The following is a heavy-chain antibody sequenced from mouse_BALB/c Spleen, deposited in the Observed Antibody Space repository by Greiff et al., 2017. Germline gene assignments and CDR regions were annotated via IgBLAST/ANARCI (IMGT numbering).Heavy chain of an antibody. Sequence: EVKLMESGGDLVKPGGSLKLSCAASGFTFSSYGMSWVRQTPDKRLEWVATISSGGSYTYYPDSVKGRFTISRDNAKNTLYLQMSSLKSEDTAMYYCARQSYGSSVDYWGQGTTLTVSS. D-gene: IGHD1-1*01. CDR2: ISSGGSYT. V-gene: IGHV5-6*01. J-gene: IGHJ2*01. CDR1: GFTFSSYG. CDR3: ARQSYGSSVDY.